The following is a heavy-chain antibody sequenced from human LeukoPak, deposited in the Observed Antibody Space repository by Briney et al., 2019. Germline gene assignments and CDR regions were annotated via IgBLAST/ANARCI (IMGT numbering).Heavy chain of an antibody. V-gene: IGHV3-9*01. D-gene: IGHD3-22*01. Sequence: GGSLRLSCAASGFTFDDYAMHWVRQAPGKGLEWVSGISWNSGSIGYADSVKGRFTISRDNAKNSLYLQMNSLRAEDTALYYCAKTDYYDSSGYHYYFDYWGQGTLVTVSS. CDR3: AKTDYYDSSGYHYYFDY. CDR1: GFTFDDYA. J-gene: IGHJ4*02. CDR2: ISWNSGSI.